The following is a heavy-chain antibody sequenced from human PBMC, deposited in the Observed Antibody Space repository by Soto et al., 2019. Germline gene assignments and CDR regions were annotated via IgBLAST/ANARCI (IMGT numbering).Heavy chain of an antibody. D-gene: IGHD6-13*01. CDR2: IIPIFGTA. Sequence: ASVKVSCKASGGTFSSYAISWVRQAPGQGLEWMGGIIPIFGTANYAQKFQGRVTITADESTSTAYMELSSLRSEDTAVYYCARDSSPIASSPKNDNWFDPWGQGTLVTVSS. CDR1: GGTFSSYA. CDR3: ARDSSPIASSPKNDNWFDP. V-gene: IGHV1-69*13. J-gene: IGHJ5*02.